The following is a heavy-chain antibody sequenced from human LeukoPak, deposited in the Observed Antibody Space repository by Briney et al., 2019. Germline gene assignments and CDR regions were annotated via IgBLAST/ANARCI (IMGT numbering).Heavy chain of an antibody. CDR1: GFTFSSYA. D-gene: IGHD3-22*01. J-gene: IGHJ4*02. V-gene: IGHV3-23*01. CDR2: ISGSGGST. Sequence: GGSLRLSCAASGFTFSSYAMSWVRQAPGKGLEWVSAISGSGGSTYYADSVKGRFTISRDNSKNTPYLQMNSLRAEDTAVYYCAKGDDSSGDYFDYWGQGTLVTVSS. CDR3: AKGDDSSGDYFDY.